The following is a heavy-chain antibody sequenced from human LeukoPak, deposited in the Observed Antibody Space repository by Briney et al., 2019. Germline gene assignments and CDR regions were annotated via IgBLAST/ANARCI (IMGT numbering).Heavy chain of an antibody. D-gene: IGHD1-26*01. V-gene: IGHV4-39*07. CDR3: ARRRIVGATSWYYYYYMDV. Sequence: ETLSLSCAFCCSSISSSSYYLGWIPQPPGEWLEWIGSNYYSGSTYYNPSIKSRVTISVDTSKNQFSLKLSSVTAADTAVYYCARRRIVGATSWYYYYYMDVWGKGTTVTVSS. CDR2: NYYSGST. J-gene: IGHJ6*03. CDR1: CSSISSSSYY.